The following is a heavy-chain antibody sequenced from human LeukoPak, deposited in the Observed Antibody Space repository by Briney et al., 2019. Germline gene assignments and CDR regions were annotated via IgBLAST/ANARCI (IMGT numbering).Heavy chain of an antibody. CDR3: ARTSLGPYYCYMDV. CDR2: IYTSGST. Sequence: SETLSLTCTVSGGSISSYYWSWIRQPAGKGLEWIGRIYTSGSTNYNPSLKSRVTISVDKSKNQFSLKLSSVTAADTAVYYCARTSLGPYYCYMDVWGKGTTVTVSS. CDR1: GGSISSYY. J-gene: IGHJ6*03. D-gene: IGHD7-27*01. V-gene: IGHV4-4*07.